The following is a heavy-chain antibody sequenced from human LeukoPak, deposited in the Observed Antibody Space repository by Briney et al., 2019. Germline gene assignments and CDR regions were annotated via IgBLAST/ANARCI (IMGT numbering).Heavy chain of an antibody. CDR2: IYYSGST. V-gene: IGHV4-59*01. CDR3: ARVDPDSSSTLEVFDY. Sequence: SETLSLTCTVSGGSISTYSWTWIRQPPGKGLEWIGNIYYSGSTNYNPSLKSRVTISIDTSKNQFSLKLSSVTAADTAVYYCARVDPDSSSTLEVFDYWGQGTLVTVSS. J-gene: IGHJ4*02. D-gene: IGHD6-6*01. CDR1: GGSISTYS.